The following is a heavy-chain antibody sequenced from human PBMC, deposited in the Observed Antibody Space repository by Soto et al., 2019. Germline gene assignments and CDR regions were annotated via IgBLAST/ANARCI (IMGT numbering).Heavy chain of an antibody. D-gene: IGHD1-1*01. CDR2: MNPNSGNT. CDR1: GYTFTSYD. J-gene: IGHJ6*03. V-gene: IGHV1-8*01. Sequence: GASVKVSCKASGYTFTSYDINWVRQATGQGLEWMGWMNPNSGNTGYAQKFQGRVTMTRNTSISTAYMELSSLRSEDTAVYYCARGRNDGGLFAYYYYMDVWGKGTTVTVSS. CDR3: ARGRNDGGLFAYYYYMDV.